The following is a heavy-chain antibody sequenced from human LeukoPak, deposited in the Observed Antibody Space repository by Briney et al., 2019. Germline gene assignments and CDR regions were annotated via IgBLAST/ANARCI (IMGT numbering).Heavy chain of an antibody. Sequence: PSETLSLTCAVSGGSISSGGYSWSWIRQPPGKAMEFIAYIYYTGNTYFNPSLKSRVTISVDTSKNQFSLKLSSVTAADTAVYYCARVLAAAGNNWFDPWGQGTLVTVSS. V-gene: IGHV4-30-4*07. CDR3: ARVLAAAGNNWFDP. J-gene: IGHJ5*02. D-gene: IGHD6-13*01. CDR1: GGSISSGGYS. CDR2: IYYTGNT.